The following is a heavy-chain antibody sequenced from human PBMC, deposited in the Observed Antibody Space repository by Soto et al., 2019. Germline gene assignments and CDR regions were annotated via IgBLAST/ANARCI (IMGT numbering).Heavy chain of an antibody. D-gene: IGHD2-15*01. CDR2: INSDGSST. CDR3: AREGRGYCSGGSCYPEPYNWFDP. V-gene: IGHV3-74*01. Sequence: GGSLRLSCAASGFTFSSYWMHWVRQAPGKGLVWVSRINSDGSSTSYADSVKGRFTISRDNAKNTLYLQMNSLRAEDTAVYYCAREGRGYCSGGSCYPEPYNWFDPWGQGTLVTVSS. CDR1: GFTFSSYW. J-gene: IGHJ5*02.